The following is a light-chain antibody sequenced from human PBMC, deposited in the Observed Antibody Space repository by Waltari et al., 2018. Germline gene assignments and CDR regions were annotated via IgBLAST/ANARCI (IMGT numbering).Light chain of an antibody. J-gene: IGKJ3*01. CDR2: DAS. V-gene: IGKV3-11*01. CDR3: QQRSNWPRFT. CDR1: QSVNNY. Sequence: VLTQSPATPSLSPGEKATLPCRASQSVNNYLAWYQEKPGQAPRLLIYDASNRATGIPGRFSGSGSGTDFTLTISSLEPEDFAVYYCQQRSNWPRFTFGPGTRVDIK.